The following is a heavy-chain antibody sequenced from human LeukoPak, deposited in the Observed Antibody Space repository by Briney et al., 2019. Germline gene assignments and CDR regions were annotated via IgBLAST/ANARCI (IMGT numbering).Heavy chain of an antibody. CDR1: GFTFSSYW. CDR2: INSDGSST. V-gene: IGHV3-74*01. Sequence: GGPLRLSCAASGFTFSSYWMHWVRQAPGKGLVWVSRINSDGSSTSYADSVKGRFTISRDNAKNTLYLQMNSLRAEDTAVYYCARVMADIVVVPAAMLYYYYYMDVWGKGTTVTVSS. D-gene: IGHD2-2*01. CDR3: ARVMADIVVVPAAMLYYYYYMDV. J-gene: IGHJ6*03.